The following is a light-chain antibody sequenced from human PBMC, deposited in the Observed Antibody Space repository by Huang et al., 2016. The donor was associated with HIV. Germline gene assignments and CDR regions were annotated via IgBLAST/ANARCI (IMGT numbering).Light chain of an antibody. CDR3: QKYNSAPQT. J-gene: IGKJ1*01. Sequence: DIQMTQSPSSLSASVGDRVTIACRVMQGISNYLVWYQQKPGKVPKLLIYDASTLQSRVSSRFSGSGSGTDFTLTISSLQPEDVATYYCQKYNSAPQTFGQGTKVEIK. CDR1: QGISNY. CDR2: DAS. V-gene: IGKV1-27*01.